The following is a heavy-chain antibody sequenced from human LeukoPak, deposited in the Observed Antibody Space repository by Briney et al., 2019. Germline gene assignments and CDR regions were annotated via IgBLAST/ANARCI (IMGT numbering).Heavy chain of an antibody. Sequence: ASVKVPCKASGYTFTGYYMHWVRQAPGQGLEWMGWINPNSGGTNYAQKFQGRVTMTRDTSISTAYMELSRLRSDDTAVYYCAREPAQAAALDYWGQGTLVTVSS. V-gene: IGHV1-2*02. D-gene: IGHD6-25*01. CDR1: GYTFTGYY. CDR2: INPNSGGT. J-gene: IGHJ4*02. CDR3: AREPAQAAALDY.